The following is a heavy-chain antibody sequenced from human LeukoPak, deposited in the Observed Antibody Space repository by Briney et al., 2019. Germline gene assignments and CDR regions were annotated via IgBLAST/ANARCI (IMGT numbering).Heavy chain of an antibody. CDR3: ARGNDFWSGLRGIDAFDI. CDR1: GFTFSSYS. CDR2: ISSSSSTI. D-gene: IGHD3-3*01. Sequence: GGSLGLSCAASGFTFSSYSMNWVRQAPGKGLEWVSYISSSSSTIYYADSVKGRFTISRDNAKNSLYLQMNSLRAEDTAVYYCARGNDFWSGLRGIDAFDIWGQGTMVTVSS. V-gene: IGHV3-48*01. J-gene: IGHJ3*02.